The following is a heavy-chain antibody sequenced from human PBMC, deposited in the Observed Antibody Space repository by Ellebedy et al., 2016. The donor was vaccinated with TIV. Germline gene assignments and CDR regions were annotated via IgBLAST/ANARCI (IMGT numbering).Heavy chain of an antibody. CDR2: ISGSGGST. V-gene: IGHV3-23*01. J-gene: IGHJ5*02. CDR3: AKDSGFYYCSGGSCYFSWFDP. Sequence: GESLKISXAASGFTFSSYAMSWVRQAPGKGLEWVSAISGSGGSTYYADSVKGRFTISRDNSKNTLYLQMNSLRAEDTAVYYCAKDSGFYYCSGGSCYFSWFDPWGQGTLVTVSS. CDR1: GFTFSSYA. D-gene: IGHD2-15*01.